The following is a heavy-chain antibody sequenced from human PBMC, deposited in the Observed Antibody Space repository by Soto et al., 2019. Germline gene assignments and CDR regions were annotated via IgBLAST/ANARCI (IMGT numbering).Heavy chain of an antibody. J-gene: IGHJ4*02. D-gene: IGHD7-27*01. Sequence: EVQLLESGGGLVEPGGSRRLSCAASGFTFSSYTMSWVRQAPGKGLEWVSTISGSGSSTYSADSVKGRFTISRDNSKNTLSLQMNSLRVEDTATYYCAKAWGIDYWGQRTLVTVSS. V-gene: IGHV3-23*01. CDR3: AKAWGIDY. CDR2: ISGSGSST. CDR1: GFTFSSYT.